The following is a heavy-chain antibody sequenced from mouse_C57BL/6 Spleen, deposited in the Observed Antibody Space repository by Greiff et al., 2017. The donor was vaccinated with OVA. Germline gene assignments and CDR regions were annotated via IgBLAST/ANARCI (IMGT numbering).Heavy chain of an antibody. CDR2: IDPEDGDT. J-gene: IGHJ3*01. CDR1: GFNIKDYY. V-gene: IGHV14-1*01. D-gene: IGHD1-1*01. CDR3: TTGTTGQVAGFAY. Sequence: VQLQQSGAELVRPGASVKLSCTASGFNIKDYYMHWVKQRPEQGLEWIGRIDPEDGDTEYAPKFQGKATMTADTSSNTAYLQLSRLTSEDTAVYYCTTGTTGQVAGFAYWGQGTLVTVSA.